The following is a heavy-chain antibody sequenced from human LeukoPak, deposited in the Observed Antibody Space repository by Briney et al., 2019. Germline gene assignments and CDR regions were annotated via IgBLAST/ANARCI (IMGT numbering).Heavy chain of an antibody. CDR3: ATYTHWVAGDV. J-gene: IGHJ6*02. CDR2: MNQDGSEK. Sequence: GGSLRLSCGASGFTFSDSWMSWVRQAPGKGLEWVANMNQDGSEKAYVDSVKGRFAISRGNARNSLYPQMSSLRAEDTAVYYCATYTHWVAGDVWGQGTTVTVSS. D-gene: IGHD3-16*01. V-gene: IGHV3-7*01. CDR1: GFTFSDSW.